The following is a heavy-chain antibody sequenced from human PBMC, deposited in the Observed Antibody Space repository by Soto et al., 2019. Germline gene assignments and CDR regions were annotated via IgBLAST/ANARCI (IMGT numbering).Heavy chain of an antibody. Sequence: QVQLQESSPGLVKPSQTLSVTCTVSGGSISSGGSYWSWIRQHPGKGLEWIGYIHYSGTTYYNPSLKSRVTISIDTSKKQFSLKLSSVTAADTAVYYCARDRDSYGFHDYWGQGTLVTVSS. CDR1: GGSISSGGSY. D-gene: IGHD5-18*01. V-gene: IGHV4-31*03. CDR2: IHYSGTT. CDR3: ARDRDSYGFHDY. J-gene: IGHJ4*02.